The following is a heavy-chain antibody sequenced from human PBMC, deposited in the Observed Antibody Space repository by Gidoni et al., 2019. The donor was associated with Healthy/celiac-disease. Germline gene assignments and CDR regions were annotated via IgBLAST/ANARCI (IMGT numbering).Heavy chain of an antibody. D-gene: IGHD5-12*01. V-gene: IGHV3-48*01. J-gene: IGHJ4*02. CDR1: GFTFSTYS. Sequence: EVQLVESGGGLVQPGGSLRLSCAASGFTFSTYSMNWVRQAPGKGLEWVSYISSSSSTIFYADSVKGRFTISRDNAKNSLYLQMNSLRAEDTAVYYCARGRYSAYDPFDYWGQGTLVTVSS. CDR3: ARGRYSAYDPFDY. CDR2: ISSSSSTI.